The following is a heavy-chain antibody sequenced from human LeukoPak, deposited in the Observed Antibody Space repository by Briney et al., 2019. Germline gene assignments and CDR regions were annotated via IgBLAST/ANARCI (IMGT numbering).Heavy chain of an antibody. J-gene: IGHJ6*03. CDR3: ARAGGSGSHWGLYYYYMDV. CDR2: INPNSGGT. V-gene: IGHV1-2*02. Sequence: GASVKVSCKASGYTFTGYYMHWVRQAPGQGLEWMGWINPNSGGTNYAQKFQGRVTMTRDTSISTAYMELSRLRSEDTAVYYCARAGGSGSHWGLYYYYMDVWGKGTTVTISS. D-gene: IGHD3-10*01. CDR1: GYTFTGYY.